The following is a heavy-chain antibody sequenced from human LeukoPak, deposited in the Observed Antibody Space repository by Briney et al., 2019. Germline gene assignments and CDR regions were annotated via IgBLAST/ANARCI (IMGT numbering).Heavy chain of an antibody. CDR3: AKQVSCDTTTCYSGMPPDY. CDR1: GFPFGRYA. V-gene: IGHV3-23*01. Sequence: PGGSLRLSCAASGFPFGRYAMSWVRQTPERGLEWVSVISGSDGSRYYADSVKGRFTISRDDSRNTVYLQMNNLRAEDTAVYYCAKQVSCDTTTCYSGMPPDYWGQGTLVTVSS. D-gene: IGHD2/OR15-2a*01. J-gene: IGHJ4*02. CDR2: ISGSDGSR.